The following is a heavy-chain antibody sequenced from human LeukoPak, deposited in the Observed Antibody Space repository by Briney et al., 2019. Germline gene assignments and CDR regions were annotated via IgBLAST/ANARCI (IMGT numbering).Heavy chain of an antibody. CDR1: GYTFTGYY. V-gene: IGHV1-2*02. Sequence: GASVKVSCKASGYTFTGYYMHWGRQAPGQGLEWMGWINPNSGGTNYAQKFQGRVTMTRDTSIRTAYMELSRLRSDDTAVYYCASGGPYTAMVYVSYWGQGTLVTVSS. CDR2: INPNSGGT. CDR3: ASGGPYTAMVYVSY. D-gene: IGHD5-18*01. J-gene: IGHJ4*02.